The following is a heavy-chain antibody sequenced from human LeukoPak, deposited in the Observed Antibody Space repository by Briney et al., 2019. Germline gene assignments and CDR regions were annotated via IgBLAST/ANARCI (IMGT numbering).Heavy chain of an antibody. D-gene: IGHD2-15*01. V-gene: IGHV1-2*02. Sequence: ASVKVSCKASGYTFTGYYIHWVRQAPGQGLEWMGWINPNSGGTNYAQKFQGRVTMTRDTSIRTAYMELRSLRSDDTAVYYCAREIVVVVAATRSQHFDYWGQGTLVTVSS. CDR3: AREIVVVVAATRSQHFDY. J-gene: IGHJ4*02. CDR1: GYTFTGYY. CDR2: INPNSGGT.